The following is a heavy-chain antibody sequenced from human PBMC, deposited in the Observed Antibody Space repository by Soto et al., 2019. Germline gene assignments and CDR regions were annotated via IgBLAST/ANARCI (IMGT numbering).Heavy chain of an antibody. V-gene: IGHV4-34*01. CDR3: AKDRLWGSSDRGAPDDFEV. CDR1: GGSFSTYY. Sequence: SETLSLTCAVYGGSFSTYYWSWIRQPPGRRLEWIGEIYQSGSTNYNPSLESRVTISVDKSKNQFSLELTSLTAADTAVYYCAKDRLWGSSDRGAPDDFEVWGQGTMVTVSS. J-gene: IGHJ3*01. D-gene: IGHD6-6*01. CDR2: IYQSGST.